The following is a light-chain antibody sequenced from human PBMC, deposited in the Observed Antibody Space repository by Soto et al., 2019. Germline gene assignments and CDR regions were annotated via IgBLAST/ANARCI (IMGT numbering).Light chain of an antibody. CDR2: GAS. V-gene: IGKV3-20*01. Sequence: EIALMPSPVTLSLSPGERATLSCRASQTGNNNYLAWYQQKPGQAPMLLIAGASSRATGIPDRFSGSGSGTDFTLTISSLEPEDFAVYYCQQYGTSPPLTFGGGTKVEIK. CDR1: QTGNNNY. J-gene: IGKJ4*01. CDR3: QQYGTSPPLT.